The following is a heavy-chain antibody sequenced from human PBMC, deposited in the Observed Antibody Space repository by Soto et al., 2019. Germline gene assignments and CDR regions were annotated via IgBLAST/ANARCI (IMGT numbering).Heavy chain of an antibody. J-gene: IGHJ5*02. CDR3: ARAVASKFDP. Sequence: SETLSLTCAVSGASISSNTYYWDWIRQPPGKGLEWIGTIYYSGNTFYNPSLKSRVTISVDTSKNQFSLKLNSVTAADTAMYYCARAVASKFDPWGQGTLVTVSS. V-gene: IGHV4-39*02. CDR2: IYYSGNT. D-gene: IGHD5-12*01. CDR1: GASISSNTYY.